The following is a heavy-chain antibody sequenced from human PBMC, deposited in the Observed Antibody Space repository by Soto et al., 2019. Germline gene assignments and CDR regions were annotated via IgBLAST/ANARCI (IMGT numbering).Heavy chain of an antibody. CDR1: GYTFTSYY. CDR2: INPSGGST. J-gene: IGHJ6*02. Sequence: VSVKAVCRASGYTFTSYYMHWVRKAPGQGLEWMGIINPSGGSTSYAQKFQGRVNMTRDTSTSTVYMELSSLRSEDTAVYYCARGGFPYDFWSGYYSSPEGKYGMDVWGQGTTVTVSS. D-gene: IGHD3-3*01. CDR3: ARGGFPYDFWSGYYSSPEGKYGMDV. V-gene: IGHV1-46*01.